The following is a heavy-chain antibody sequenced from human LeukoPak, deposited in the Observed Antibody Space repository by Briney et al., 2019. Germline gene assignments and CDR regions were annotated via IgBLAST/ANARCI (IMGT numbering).Heavy chain of an antibody. CDR2: IYHSGST. D-gene: IGHD2-15*01. CDR3: AKVVAATHGIDY. J-gene: IGHJ4*02. CDR1: GYSISSGYY. Sequence: SETLSLTCTVSGYSISSGYYWGWIRQPPGKGLEWIGSIYHSGSTYYNPSLKSRVTISVDTSKNQFSLKLSSVTAADTAVYYCAKVVAATHGIDYWGQGTLVTVSS. V-gene: IGHV4-38-2*02.